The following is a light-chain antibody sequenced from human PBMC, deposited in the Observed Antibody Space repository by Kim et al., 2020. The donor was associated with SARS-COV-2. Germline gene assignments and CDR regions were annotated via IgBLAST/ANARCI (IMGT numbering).Light chain of an antibody. CDR2: GAS. Sequence: ASAGEGGTITCRASQHISNYVAWFQLKPGKAPKLLIYGASAWHTGVPSRFSGSGSGTDFTLTVSSLQPEDVATYYCQKCDSAPWTFGQGTKVDIK. CDR3: QKCDSAPWT. V-gene: IGKV1-27*01. CDR1: QHISNY. J-gene: IGKJ1*01.